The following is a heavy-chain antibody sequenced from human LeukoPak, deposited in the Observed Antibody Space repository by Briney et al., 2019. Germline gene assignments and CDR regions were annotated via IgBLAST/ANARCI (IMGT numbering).Heavy chain of an antibody. D-gene: IGHD5-18*01. CDR1: GLTFSSYE. Sequence: GGSLRLSCVASGLTFSSYEMNWVRQAPGKGLEWISCISSSGGPLYYADSVKGRFTISRDNAKNSLYLQMNSLRAEDTAVYYCARGFRDTAMFLDYWGQGTLVTVSS. CDR3: ARGFRDTAMFLDY. CDR2: ISSSGGPL. J-gene: IGHJ4*02. V-gene: IGHV3-48*03.